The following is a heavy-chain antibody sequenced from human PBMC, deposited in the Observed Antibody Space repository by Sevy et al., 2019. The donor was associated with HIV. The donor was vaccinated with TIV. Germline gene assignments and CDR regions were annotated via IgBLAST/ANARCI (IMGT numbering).Heavy chain of an antibody. J-gene: IGHJ4*02. CDR1: GGSISSYY. V-gene: IGHV4-4*07. CDR2: IYTSGST. Sequence: SETLSLTCTVSGGSISSYYWSWIRQPAGKGLEWIGRIYTSGSTNYNPSLKSRVTMSVDTSKNQFSLKLSSVTAADTAVYYCARLLSSSWYGGCYFDYWGQGTLVTVSS. CDR3: ARLLSSSWYGGCYFDY. D-gene: IGHD6-13*01.